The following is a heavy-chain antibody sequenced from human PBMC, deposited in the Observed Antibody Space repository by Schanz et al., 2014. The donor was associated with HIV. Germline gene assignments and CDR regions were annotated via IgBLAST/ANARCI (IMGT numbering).Heavy chain of an antibody. CDR2: ISAYSGST. CDR3: ARGLVGGGF. CDR1: GYIFNHYG. Sequence: QVQLVQSGAEVRKPGASVKVSCKASGYIFNHYGISWVRQAPGQGLEWMGWISAYSGSTHYVEKFQGRVTMTTDTSTSTAYMELRSLRSDDTAVYYCARGLVGGGFWGQGTLVTVSS. D-gene: IGHD1-26*01. V-gene: IGHV1-18*01. J-gene: IGHJ4*02.